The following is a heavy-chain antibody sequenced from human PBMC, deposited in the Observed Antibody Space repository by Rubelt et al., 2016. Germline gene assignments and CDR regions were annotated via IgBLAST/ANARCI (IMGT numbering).Heavy chain of an antibody. V-gene: IGHV4-39*07. D-gene: IGHD1-1*01. CDR1: GGSISSSSYY. Sequence: QLQLQESGPGLVKPSETLSLTCTVSGGSISSSSYYWGWIRQPPGKGLEWIGSIYYSGSTYYNPSLRRRVTSSGEPSSTQVSRRLSCGTAADTAVYYWARDSLVWNRDYYGMDVWGQGTTVTVSS. CDR3: ARDSLVWNRDYYGMDV. CDR2: IYYSGST. J-gene: IGHJ6*02.